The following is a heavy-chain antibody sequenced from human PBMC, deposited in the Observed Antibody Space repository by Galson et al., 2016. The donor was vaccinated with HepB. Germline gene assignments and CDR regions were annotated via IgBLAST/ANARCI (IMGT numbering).Heavy chain of an antibody. V-gene: IGHV3-23*01. Sequence: SLRLSCAASGFIFSSCGMSWVRQAPGKGLEWVSTISDSGSNTHYADSVGGRFTISRDNSKNTLYLQMKSLRAEDTAVYYCAKDVGGEAFSEYWGQGALVTVSS. CDR3: AKDVGGEAFSEY. D-gene: IGHD1-26*01. CDR2: ISDSGSNT. CDR1: GFIFSSCG. J-gene: IGHJ4*02.